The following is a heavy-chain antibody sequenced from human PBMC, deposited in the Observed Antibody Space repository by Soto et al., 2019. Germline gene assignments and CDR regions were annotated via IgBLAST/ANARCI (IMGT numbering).Heavy chain of an antibody. CDR1: GGSVSSGSYY. V-gene: IGHV4-61*01. CDR3: ARGFGVRYGMDV. CDR2: IYYSGST. Sequence: SETLSLTCTVSGGSVSSGSYYWSWIRQPPGKGLEWIGYIYYSGSTNYNPSLKSRVTISVDTSKNQFSLKLSSVTAADTAVYYCARGFGVRYGMDVWGQGTTVTVSS. J-gene: IGHJ6*02. D-gene: IGHD3-3*01.